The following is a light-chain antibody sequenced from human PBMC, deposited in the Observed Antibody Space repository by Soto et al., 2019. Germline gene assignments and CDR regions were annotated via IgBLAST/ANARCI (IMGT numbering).Light chain of an antibody. V-gene: IGKV3D-7*01. Sequence: EIVMTQSPATLSLSPGERATISCRASQSVSSSYLSWYQQKTGQTPRLLIYGASNRATGIPARFSGSGSGTDFTLTISSLQPEDFAVYYCQQDYNLPPWTFGQGTKVDIK. CDR2: GAS. CDR1: QSVSSSY. J-gene: IGKJ1*01. CDR3: QQDYNLPPWT.